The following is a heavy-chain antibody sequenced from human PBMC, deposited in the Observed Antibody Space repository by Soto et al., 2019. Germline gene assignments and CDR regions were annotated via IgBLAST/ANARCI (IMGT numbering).Heavy chain of an antibody. CDR3: AGNGTYSPSHSHSTGMDV. D-gene: IGHD1-1*01. Sequence: QVQLVQSGAEVKEPGSSVRVSCKASGGTFSNFIMNWVRQTPGQGLEWMGGIVPMLGTPTYAEKFKGRVTISATGSTSTAYMELTSLTSEDTATYYCAGNGTYSPSHSHSTGMDVWGQGTTVTVS. CDR2: IVPMLGTP. V-gene: IGHV1-69*01. J-gene: IGHJ6*02. CDR1: GGTFSNFI.